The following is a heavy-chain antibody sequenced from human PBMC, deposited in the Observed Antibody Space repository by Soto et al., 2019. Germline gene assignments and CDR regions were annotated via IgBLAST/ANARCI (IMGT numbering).Heavy chain of an antibody. V-gene: IGHV1-3*01. CDR3: ATRRGRDRPWDY. CDR2: INAGNGNT. Sequence: GASVKVSCKASGYTFTSYAMHCVRQAPGQRLEWMGWINAGNGNTKYSQKFQGRVTITRDTSASTAYMELSSLRSEDTAVYYCATRRGRDRPWDYWGQGTLVTVSS. CDR1: GYTFTSYA. D-gene: IGHD3-10*01. J-gene: IGHJ4*02.